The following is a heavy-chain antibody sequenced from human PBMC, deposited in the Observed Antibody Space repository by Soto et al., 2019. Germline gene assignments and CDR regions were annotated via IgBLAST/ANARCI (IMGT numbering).Heavy chain of an antibody. CDR1: GGSISSGDYY. CDR2: IYYSGST. Sequence: TLSLTCTVSGGSISSGDYYWSWIRQPPGKGLEWIGYIYYSGSTYYNPSLKSRVTISVDTSKNQFSLKLTSVTAADTAVYYCAGDKITGLFDYWGQGTLVTVSS. D-gene: IGHD2-8*02. J-gene: IGHJ4*02. V-gene: IGHV4-30-4*01. CDR3: AGDKITGLFDY.